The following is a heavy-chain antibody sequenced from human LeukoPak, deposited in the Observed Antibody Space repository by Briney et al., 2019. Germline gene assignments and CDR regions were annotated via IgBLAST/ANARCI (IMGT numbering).Heavy chain of an antibody. V-gene: IGHV4-4*07. D-gene: IGHD6-6*01. CDR1: GGSISSYY. CDR3: ARDLPSEYSSSWDYYMDV. CDR2: IYTSGST. J-gene: IGHJ6*03. Sequence: SETLSLTCTVSGGSISSYYWSWIRQPAGKGLEWIGRIYTSGSTNYNPSLKSRVTMSVDTSKNQFSLKLSSVTAADTAVYYCARDLPSEYSSSWDYYMDVWGKGTTVTVSS.